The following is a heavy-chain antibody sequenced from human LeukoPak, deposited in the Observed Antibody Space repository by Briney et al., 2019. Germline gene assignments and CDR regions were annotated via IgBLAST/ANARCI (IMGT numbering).Heavy chain of an antibody. Sequence: PSETRSLTCTVSGGSISSSSYYWGWIRQPPGKGLEWIGRIYYSGSTYYNPSLKSRVTISVDTSKNQFSLKLSSVTAADTALYYCARQYNDYGEPRYYYYYYMDVWGKGTTVTVSS. CDR2: IYYSGST. CDR1: GGSISSSSYY. CDR3: ARQYNDYGEPRYYYYYYMDV. J-gene: IGHJ6*03. V-gene: IGHV4-39*01. D-gene: IGHD4-17*01.